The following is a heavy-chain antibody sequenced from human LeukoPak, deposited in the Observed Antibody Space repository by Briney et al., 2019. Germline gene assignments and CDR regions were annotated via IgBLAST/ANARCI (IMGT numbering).Heavy chain of an antibody. CDR1: GFTFSSSS. CDR2: ISISSTTI. V-gene: IGHV3-48*02. J-gene: IGHJ4*02. Sequence: GGSLRLSCVASGFTFSSSSMNWVRQAPGKGLEWVSYISISSTTIYYADSVKGRFTISRDNAKNSLYLQMNSLRDEDTAVYYCARGLRYSSSWYNFDYWGQGTLVTVSS. D-gene: IGHD6-13*01. CDR3: ARGLRYSSSWYNFDY.